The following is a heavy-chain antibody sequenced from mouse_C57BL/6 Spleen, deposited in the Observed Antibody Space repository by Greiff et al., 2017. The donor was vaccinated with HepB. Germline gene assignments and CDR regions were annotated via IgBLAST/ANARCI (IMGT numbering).Heavy chain of an antibody. J-gene: IGHJ3*01. Sequence: VQLQESGAELVRPGASVKLSCKASGYTFTDYYINWVKQRPGQGLEWIARIYPGSGNTYYNEKFKGKATLTAEKSSSTAYMQLSSLTSEDSAVYFCAREMDYDGGGWFAYWGQGTLVTVSA. D-gene: IGHD2-4*01. V-gene: IGHV1-76*01. CDR1: GYTFTDYY. CDR2: IYPGSGNT. CDR3: AREMDYDGGGWFAY.